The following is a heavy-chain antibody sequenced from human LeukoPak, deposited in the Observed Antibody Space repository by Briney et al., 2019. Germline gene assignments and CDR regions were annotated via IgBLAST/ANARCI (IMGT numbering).Heavy chain of an antibody. D-gene: IGHD3-3*02. J-gene: IGHJ4*02. CDR1: GFTFSSYS. V-gene: IGHV3-21*01. Sequence: PGGSLRLSCAASGFTFSSYSMNWVRQAPGKGLEWVSSISSSSSYIYYADSVKGRFTISRDDAKNSLYLQMNSVRAEDTAVYYCARDKSQSLAFYFFDYWGQGTLVTVSS. CDR2: ISSSSSYI. CDR3: ARDKSQSLAFYFFDY.